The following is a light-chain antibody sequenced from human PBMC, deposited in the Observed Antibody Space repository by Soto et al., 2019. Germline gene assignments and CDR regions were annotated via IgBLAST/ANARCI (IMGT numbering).Light chain of an antibody. CDR3: QQVKTYPRT. CDR1: QSISNF. V-gene: IGKV1-17*01. J-gene: IGKJ4*01. Sequence: DIQMSQSPSSLSASVVDRVTISCRASQSISNFLNWYQQKPGKAPKLLIYSASSLHSGVPSRFSGRKSGTQFTLTIDSLQPEDFATYYCQQVKTYPRTFGGGTKVDI. CDR2: SAS.